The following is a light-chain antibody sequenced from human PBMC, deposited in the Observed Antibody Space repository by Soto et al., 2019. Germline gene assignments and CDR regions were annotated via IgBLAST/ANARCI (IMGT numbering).Light chain of an antibody. CDR1: QSVDSNY. CDR2: GAS. V-gene: IGKV3-20*01. CDR3: LHYSRSPMFT. Sequence: EIVLTQSPATLSLSPGERATLSCRASQSVDSNYLAWYQQKPGQAPRLLISGASSRAPGIPDRFSGSGSGTDFTLTISRLEPEDFAVFSCLHYSRSPMFTIGPGTTVEIK. J-gene: IGKJ3*01.